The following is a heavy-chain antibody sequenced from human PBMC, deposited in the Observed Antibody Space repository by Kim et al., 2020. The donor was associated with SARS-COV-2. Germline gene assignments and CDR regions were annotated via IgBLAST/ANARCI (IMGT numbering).Heavy chain of an antibody. Sequence: SETLSLTCAVYGGSFSGYYWSWIRQPPGKGLEWIGEINHSGSTNYNPSLKSRVTISVDTSKNQFSLKLSSVTAADTAVYYCARFFIWGTNWGQGTLVTVSS. V-gene: IGHV4-34*01. CDR3: ARFFIWGTN. J-gene: IGHJ4*02. D-gene: IGHD3-16*01. CDR1: GGSFSGYY. CDR2: INHSGST.